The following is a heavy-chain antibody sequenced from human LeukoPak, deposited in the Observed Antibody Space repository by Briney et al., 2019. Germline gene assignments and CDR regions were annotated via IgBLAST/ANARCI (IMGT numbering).Heavy chain of an antibody. J-gene: IGHJ4*02. V-gene: IGHV4-39*07. D-gene: IGHD3-9*01. Sequence: SETLSLTCTVSGGAIRSSSYYWGWIRRTPGKGLEWIGSMCYGGNTYYNPSLKSRVTISVDTSKNQFSLKLRSVTAADTAVYYCARDGVLDILTGQFDYWGQGILVTVSS. CDR1: GGAIRSSSYY. CDR2: MCYGGNT. CDR3: ARDGVLDILTGQFDY.